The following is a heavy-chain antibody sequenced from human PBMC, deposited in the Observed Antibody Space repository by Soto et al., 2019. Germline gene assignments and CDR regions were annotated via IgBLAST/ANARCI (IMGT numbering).Heavy chain of an antibody. D-gene: IGHD6-6*01. CDR1: GYTFTGYY. V-gene: IGHV1-2*04. CDR2: INPNSGGT. J-gene: IGHJ6*02. CDR3: ARGERQLAYLPYYYYYYGMDV. Sequence: RASVKVSCKASGYTFTGYYMHWVRQAPGQGLEWMGWINPNSGGTNYAQKFQGWVTMTRDTSISTAYMELSRLRSDDTAVYYCARGERQLAYLPYYYYYYGMDVWGQGTTVTVSS.